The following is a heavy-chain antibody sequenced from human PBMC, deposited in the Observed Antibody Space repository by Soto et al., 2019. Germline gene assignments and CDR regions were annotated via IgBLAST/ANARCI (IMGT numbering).Heavy chain of an antibody. CDR2: IYYSGST. D-gene: IGHD6-19*01. CDR3: ARYSTSSAGYYFDY. V-gene: IGHV4-59*01. J-gene: IGHJ4*02. CDR1: GGSPSSYY. Sequence: SETLSLTCTVSGGSPSSYYWSWIRQPPGKGLEWIGYIYYSGSTNYNPSLKSRVTISVDTSKNQFSLKLSSVTAADTAVYYCARYSTSSAGYYFDYWGQGTLVTVPQ.